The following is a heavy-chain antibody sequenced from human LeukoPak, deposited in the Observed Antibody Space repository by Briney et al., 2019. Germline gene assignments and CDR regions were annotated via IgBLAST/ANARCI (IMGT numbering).Heavy chain of an antibody. CDR3: ATEGDSSGYFDY. CDR2: IYYSGSA. D-gene: IGHD3-22*01. CDR1: GGSISNDY. V-gene: IGHV4-59*12. J-gene: IGHJ4*02. Sequence: SEALSLTCSVSGGSISNDYWSWIRQPPGKGLEWIGHIYYSGSANYNPSLKSRVTISVDTSKNRFSLKLSSVTAADTAVYYCATEGDSSGYFDYWGQGTLVTVSS.